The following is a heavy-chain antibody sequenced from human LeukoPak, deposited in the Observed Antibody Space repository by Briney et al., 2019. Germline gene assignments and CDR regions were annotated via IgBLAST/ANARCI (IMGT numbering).Heavy chain of an antibody. CDR2: INQDGSAE. Sequence: GGSLRLSCEASGFIFSDFYMTWVRQAPGTGLEWVATINQDGSAEYYVDSVKGRFTMSRDNAKNSLYLQMDSLTAEDTAVYYCAKEFPSPIYGMDVWGQGTTVTVSS. V-gene: IGHV3-7*04. CDR3: AKEFPSPIYGMDV. J-gene: IGHJ6*02. CDR1: GFIFSDFY.